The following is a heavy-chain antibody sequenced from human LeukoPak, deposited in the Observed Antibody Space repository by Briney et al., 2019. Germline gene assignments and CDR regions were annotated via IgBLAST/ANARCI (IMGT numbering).Heavy chain of an antibody. J-gene: IGHJ2*01. V-gene: IGHV1-2*02. CDR2: INPNSGGT. Sequence: ASVKVSCKASGYTFTGYYMHWVRQAPGQGLEWMGWINPNSGGTNYAQKFQGRVTMTRDTSISTAYMELSRLRSDDTAVYYCARAPLGYCSSTSCPYWYFDLWAVAPWSLSPQ. CDR1: GYTFTGYY. CDR3: ARAPLGYCSSTSCPYWYFDL. D-gene: IGHD2-2*01.